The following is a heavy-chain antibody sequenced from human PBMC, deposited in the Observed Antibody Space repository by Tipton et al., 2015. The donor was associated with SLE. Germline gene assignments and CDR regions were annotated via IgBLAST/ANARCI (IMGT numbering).Heavy chain of an antibody. J-gene: IGHJ4*02. V-gene: IGHV4-59*01. CDR2: IYYSGST. CDR1: GGSISSYY. D-gene: IGHD5-18*01. CDR3: ARHGYEEYFDY. Sequence: TLSLTCTFSGGSISSYYWSWIRQPPGKGLEWIGYIYYSGSTNYNPSLKSRVTISVDTSKNQFSLKLSSVTAADTAVYYCARHGYEEYFDYWGQGTLVTVSS.